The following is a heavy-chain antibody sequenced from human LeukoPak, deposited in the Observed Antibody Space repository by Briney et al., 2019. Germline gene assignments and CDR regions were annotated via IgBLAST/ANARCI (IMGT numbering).Heavy chain of an antibody. CDR3: ARDAARVYYGSGSPNWFDP. J-gene: IGHJ5*02. D-gene: IGHD3-10*01. Sequence: GASVKVSCKASGGTFSSYAISWVRQAPGQGLEWMRGIIPIFGTANYAQKFQGRVTITADESTSTAYMELSSLRSEDTAVYYCARDAARVYYGSGSPNWFDPWGQGTLVTVSS. CDR2: IIPIFGTA. V-gene: IGHV1-69*13. CDR1: GGTFSSYA.